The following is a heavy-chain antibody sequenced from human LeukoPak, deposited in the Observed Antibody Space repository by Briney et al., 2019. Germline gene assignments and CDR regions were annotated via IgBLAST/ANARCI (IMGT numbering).Heavy chain of an antibody. Sequence: GGSLRLSCAVSGFTFSNYWMHWVRQAPGKGLVWVSAVNRDGSGTNYAGSVKGRFTISRDNAKDTLYLQMNSLRVEDTAVYYCARSSHYDILTGYSEEDAFDIWGQGTMVTVSS. CDR3: ARSSHYDILTGYSEEDAFDI. CDR2: VNRDGSGT. CDR1: GFTFSNYW. D-gene: IGHD3-9*01. J-gene: IGHJ3*02. V-gene: IGHV3-74*01.